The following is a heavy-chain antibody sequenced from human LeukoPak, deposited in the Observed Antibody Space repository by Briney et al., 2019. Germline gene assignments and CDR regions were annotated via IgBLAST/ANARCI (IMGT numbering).Heavy chain of an antibody. CDR3: ASPTYYYGSGSYYKG. CDR2: ISSSSSYI. CDR1: GFTFSSYS. V-gene: IGHV3-21*01. J-gene: IGHJ4*02. Sequence: GGSLRLSCAASGFTFSSYSMNWVRQAPGKGLEWVSSISSSSSYIYYTDSVKGRFTISRDNAKNTLYLQMNSLRAEDTAVYYCASPTYYYGSGSYYKGWGQGTLVTVSS. D-gene: IGHD3-10*01.